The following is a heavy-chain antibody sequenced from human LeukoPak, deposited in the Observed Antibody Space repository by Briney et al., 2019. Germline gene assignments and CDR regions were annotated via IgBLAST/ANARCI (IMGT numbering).Heavy chain of an antibody. CDR3: AKWGDYDVLTGYYVSDY. J-gene: IGHJ4*02. CDR2: ITGSGGNT. Sequence: GASLRLSCAASGFTFSNYAMSWVRQAPGKGLEWVSAITGSGGNTYYADSVKGRFTISRDNSKNTLYVQMNSLRAEDTAVYYCAKWGDYDVLTGYYVSDYWGQGTLVTVSS. CDR1: GFTFSNYA. D-gene: IGHD3-9*01. V-gene: IGHV3-23*01.